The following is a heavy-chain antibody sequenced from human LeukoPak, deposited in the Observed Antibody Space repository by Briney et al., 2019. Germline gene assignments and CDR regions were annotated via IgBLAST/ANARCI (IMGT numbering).Heavy chain of an antibody. J-gene: IGHJ6*02. CDR3: ARVRPNFDNFGMDV. V-gene: IGHV3-21*01. CDR2: ISSSSSYI. CDR1: GFTFSSYS. Sequence: PGGSLRLSCAASGFTFSSYSMNWVRQAPGKGLEWVSSISSSSSYIYYADSVKGRFTISRDNAKNSLYLQMNSLRAEDTAVYYCARVRPNFDNFGMDVWGQGTTVTVSS. D-gene: IGHD3-9*01.